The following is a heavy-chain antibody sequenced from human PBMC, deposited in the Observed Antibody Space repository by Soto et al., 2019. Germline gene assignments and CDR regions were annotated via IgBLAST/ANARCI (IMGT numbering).Heavy chain of an antibody. CDR3: AKVAVGYDSSGPFDY. D-gene: IGHD3-22*01. V-gene: IGHV3-30*18. Sequence: PGWSLRLSCAASGFTFSSYGMHWVRQAPGKGLEWVAVISYDGSDKYYADSVKGRFTISRDNSKNTLYLQMNSLRAEDTAVYYCAKVAVGYDSSGPFDYWGQGTLVTVSS. CDR2: ISYDGSDK. J-gene: IGHJ4*02. CDR1: GFTFSSYG.